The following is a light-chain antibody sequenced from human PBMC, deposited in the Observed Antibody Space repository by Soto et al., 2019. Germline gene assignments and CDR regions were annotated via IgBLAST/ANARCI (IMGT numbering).Light chain of an antibody. Sequence: AIRMPQSPSSLSASTGDRVTITCRARQGISSYLAWYQQKPGKAPKFLIYDASSLDSGVPSRFSGSGSGTEVTLTISNRQPDDFATYYCQQYDNYPLTFGGGPKVEI. J-gene: IGKJ4*01. CDR1: QGISSY. V-gene: IGKV1-8*01. CDR3: QQYDNYPLT. CDR2: DAS.